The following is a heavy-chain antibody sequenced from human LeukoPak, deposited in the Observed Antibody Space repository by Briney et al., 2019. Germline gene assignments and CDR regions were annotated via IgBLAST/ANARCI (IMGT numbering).Heavy chain of an antibody. V-gene: IGHV4-39*07. J-gene: IGHJ5*02. Sequence: GSLTLSCAASGFTLSSYAMSWIRQPPGKGLEWIGTIYYNGNTYYTPSLERRVTISADTSKNQFSLKLNSVTAADTAIYYCARVYSSGWYHWFDPWGQGTLVTVSS. CDR2: IYYNGNT. CDR3: ARVYSSGWYHWFDP. CDR1: GFTLSSYA. D-gene: IGHD6-19*01.